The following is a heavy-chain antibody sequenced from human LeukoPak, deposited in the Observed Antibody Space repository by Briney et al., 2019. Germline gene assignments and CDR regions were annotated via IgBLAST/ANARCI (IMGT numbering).Heavy chain of an antibody. J-gene: IGHJ4*02. CDR1: GGSISSYY. V-gene: IGHV4-4*07. Sequence: SETLSLTCTVSGGSISSYYWSWIRQPAGKGLEWIGRIYTSGSTNYNPSLMSRVTMSVDTSKNQFSLKLSSVTAADTAVYYCAGSFRYYYDSSGYRIDYWGQGTLVTVSS. CDR2: IYTSGST. D-gene: IGHD3-22*01. CDR3: AGSFRYYYDSSGYRIDY.